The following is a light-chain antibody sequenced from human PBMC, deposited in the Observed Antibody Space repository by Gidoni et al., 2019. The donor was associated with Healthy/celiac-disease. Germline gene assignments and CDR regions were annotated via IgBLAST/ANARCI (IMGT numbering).Light chain of an antibody. CDR3: QQRSNWPLSS. Sequence: EIVLTQSPATLSLSPGERATLSCRASQSVSSYLAWYQQKPGQAPRLLIYDASNRATGIPARFRGSGSGTDFTLTISSLEPEDFAVYYCQQRSNWPLSSFGQXTKLEIK. CDR2: DAS. CDR1: QSVSSY. V-gene: IGKV3-11*01. J-gene: IGKJ2*04.